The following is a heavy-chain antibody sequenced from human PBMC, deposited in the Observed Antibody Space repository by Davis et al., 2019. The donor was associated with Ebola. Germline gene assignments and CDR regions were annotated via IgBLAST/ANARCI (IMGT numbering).Heavy chain of an antibody. CDR1: GFTFSSSS. J-gene: IGHJ6*02. Sequence: PGGSLRLSCAASGFTFSSSSMSWVRQAPGKGLEWVSFISSGSSYIYYADSVKGRFTISRDNSKNTLYLQMNSLRAEDTAVYYCARDPGYSYGLDSYYYAMDVWGQGTTVTVSS. CDR3: ARDPGYSYGLDSYYYAMDV. V-gene: IGHV3-21*01. CDR2: ISSGSSYI. D-gene: IGHD5-18*01.